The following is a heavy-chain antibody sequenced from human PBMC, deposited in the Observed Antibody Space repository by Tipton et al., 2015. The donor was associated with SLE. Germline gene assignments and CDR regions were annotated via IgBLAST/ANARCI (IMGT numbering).Heavy chain of an antibody. J-gene: IGHJ2*01. CDR1: GGSINSYY. CDR3: AREFLNPVTTVHYYFDL. CDR2: IYTNENT. Sequence: TLSLTCTVSGGSINSYYWSWIRRPAGGGLEWIGRIYTNENTNYNPSLKSRVTMSVDTSKNHFSLKLISVTAADTAVYYCAREFLNPVTTVHYYFDLWGRGTLVTVSS. D-gene: IGHD4-11*01. V-gene: IGHV4-4*07.